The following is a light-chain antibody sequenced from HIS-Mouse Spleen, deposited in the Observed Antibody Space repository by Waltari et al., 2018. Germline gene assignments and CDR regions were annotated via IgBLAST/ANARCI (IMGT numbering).Light chain of an antibody. Sequence: SALTPPTSVSGSPGQSITLSCTGTSSDVGVYNYVSWYQQHPGKAPKLMIYDVSNRPSGVSNRFSGSKSGNTASLTISGLQAEDEADYYCSSYTSSSFNVVFGGGTKLTVL. V-gene: IGLV2-14*03. CDR1: SSDVGVYNY. CDR2: DVS. J-gene: IGLJ2*01. CDR3: SSYTSSSFNVV.